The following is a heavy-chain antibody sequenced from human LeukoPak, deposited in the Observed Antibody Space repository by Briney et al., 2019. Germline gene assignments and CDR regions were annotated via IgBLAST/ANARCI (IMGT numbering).Heavy chain of an antibody. CDR2: ISSSGSTI. V-gene: IGHV3-48*03. CDR3: AREWFGESAFDY. J-gene: IGHJ4*02. Sequence: GGSLRLSCAASGFTFSSYEMNWVRQAPGKGLEWVSYISSSGSTIYYADSVKGRFTISRDNAKNSLYLQMNSLRAEDTAVYYCAREWFGESAFDYWGQGTLVTVS. CDR1: GFTFSSYE. D-gene: IGHD3-10*01.